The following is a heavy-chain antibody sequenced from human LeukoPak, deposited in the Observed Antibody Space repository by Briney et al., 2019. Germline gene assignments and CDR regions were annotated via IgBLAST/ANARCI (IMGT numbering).Heavy chain of an antibody. V-gene: IGHV3-30*04. CDR1: AFTFSSYA. CDR3: ARADDIVVVVAAMVDY. J-gene: IGHJ4*02. Sequence: GGSLRLSCAASAFTFSSYAMYWVRQAPGKGPEWVAVISYDGSNKYYADSVKGRFTISRDNSKHMLYLQMNSLRAEDTAVYYCARADDIVVVVAAMVDYWGQGTLVTVSS. D-gene: IGHD2-15*01. CDR2: ISYDGSNK.